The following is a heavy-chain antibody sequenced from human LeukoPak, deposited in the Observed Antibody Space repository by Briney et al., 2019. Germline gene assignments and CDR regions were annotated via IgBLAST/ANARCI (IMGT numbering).Heavy chain of an antibody. D-gene: IGHD3-10*01. J-gene: IGHJ6*02. CDR3: ARTPRYYYGSGSYSYYGMDV. CDR2: ISYDGSNK. CDR1: GFTFSSYG. Sequence: GGSLRLSCAASGFTFSSYGMHWVRQAPGKGLEWVAVISYDGSNKYYADSVKGRFTISRDNSKNTLYLQMNSLRAEDTAVYYCARTPRYYYGSGSYSYYGMDVWGQGTTVTVSS. V-gene: IGHV3-30*03.